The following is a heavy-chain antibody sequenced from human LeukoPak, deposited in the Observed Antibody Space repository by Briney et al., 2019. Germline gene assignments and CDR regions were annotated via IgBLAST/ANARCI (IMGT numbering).Heavy chain of an antibody. J-gene: IGHJ6*02. CDR2: ISGSGGST. D-gene: IGHD3-9*01. CDR3: AKEHPVLRCFDWLVEDYYYYYGMDV. Sequence: GGSLRLSCAASGFTFSSYAMSWVRQAPGKGLEWVSAISGSGGSTYYADSVKGRFTISRDNSKNTLYLQMNSLRAEDTAVYYCAKEHPVLRCFDWLVEDYYYYYGMDVWGQGTTVTVSS. V-gene: IGHV3-23*01. CDR1: GFTFSSYA.